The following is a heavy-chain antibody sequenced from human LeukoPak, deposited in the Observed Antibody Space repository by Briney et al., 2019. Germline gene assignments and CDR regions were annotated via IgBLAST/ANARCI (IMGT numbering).Heavy chain of an antibody. CDR3: ARSTYGSGSYYPDFDY. Sequence: GASVKVSCKASGYTFTIYGISWVRQAPGQGLEWMGWISAYNGNTNYAQKLQGRVTMTTDTSTSTAYMELRSLRSDDTAVYYCARSTYGSGSYYPDFDYWGQGTLVTVSS. D-gene: IGHD3-10*01. V-gene: IGHV1-18*01. CDR2: ISAYNGNT. J-gene: IGHJ4*02. CDR1: GYTFTIYG.